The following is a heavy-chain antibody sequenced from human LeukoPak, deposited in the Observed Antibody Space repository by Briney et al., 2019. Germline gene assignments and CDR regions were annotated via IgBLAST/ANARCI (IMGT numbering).Heavy chain of an antibody. D-gene: IGHD3-3*01. CDR3: ARVATLRFLEWSDWFDP. V-gene: IGHV4-59*11. CDR1: GGSISSHY. J-gene: IGHJ5*02. Sequence: SETLSLTCTVSGGSISSHYWSWIRQPPGKGLEWIGYIYYSGSTDYNPSLKSRATISVDTSKNQFSLKLSSVTAADTAVYYCARVATLRFLEWSDWFDPWGQGTLVTVSS. CDR2: IYYSGST.